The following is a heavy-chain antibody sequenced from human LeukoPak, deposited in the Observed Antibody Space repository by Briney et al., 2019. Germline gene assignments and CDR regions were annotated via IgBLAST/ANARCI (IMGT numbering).Heavy chain of an antibody. V-gene: IGHV1-69*02. J-gene: IGHJ6*02. D-gene: IGHD3-10*01. Sequence: SVKVSCKASGGTLNSYTINWVRQAPGEGLEWMGTIIPAFGIPNYAQRFKDRVTITADKSTSTAYMELSSLRSEDTAVYYCAREFWGTMVRGAAMDVWGQGTTVTVSS. CDR1: GGTLNSYT. CDR2: IIPAFGIP. CDR3: AREFWGTMVRGAAMDV.